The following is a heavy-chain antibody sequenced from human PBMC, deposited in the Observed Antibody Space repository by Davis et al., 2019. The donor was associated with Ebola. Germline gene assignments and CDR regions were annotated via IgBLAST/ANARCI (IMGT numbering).Heavy chain of an antibody. D-gene: IGHD1/OR15-1a*01. CDR2: IYHGGST. CDR1: GGSISSYS. J-gene: IGHJ4*02. Sequence: SETLSLTCTVSGGSISSYSWSWIRQSPGKGLEWIGYIYHGGSTYYNPSLESRVTISVDKSNNQFSLKMNSVTAADTAMYYCARNNRNNGYYFDYWGQGTLVTVSS. V-gene: IGHV4-30-2*06. CDR3: ARNNRNNGYYFDY.